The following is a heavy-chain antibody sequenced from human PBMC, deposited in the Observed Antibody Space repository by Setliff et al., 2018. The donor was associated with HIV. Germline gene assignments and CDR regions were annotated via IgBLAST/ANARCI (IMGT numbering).Heavy chain of an antibody. V-gene: IGHV4-59*01. CDR1: SGSINGYH. Sequence: PSETLSLTCGVSSGSINGYHWSWVRQAPGRGLEWIGYVSYSGSTSSNPSLNSRVTMSVDASRDQFSLKLSSVTAADTAVYYCARTRGRALLSYYFDSWGQGRLVTVSS. J-gene: IGHJ4*02. CDR2: VSYSGST. CDR3: ARTRGRALLSYYFDS.